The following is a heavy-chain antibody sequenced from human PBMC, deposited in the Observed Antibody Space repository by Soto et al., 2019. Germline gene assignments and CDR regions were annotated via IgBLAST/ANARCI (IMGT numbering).Heavy chain of an antibody. V-gene: IGHV3-74*01. CDR3: ARDLYCSGGSCPPDAFDI. D-gene: IGHD2-15*01. J-gene: IGHJ3*02. CDR2: IKSDGSST. CDR1: GFIFSTYW. Sequence: SLRLSCPASGFIFSTYWMHWVRQAPGKGLVWVSRIKSDGSSTSYADSVKGRFTISRDNAKNTLYLQVNSLRAEDTAVYYCARDLYCSGGSCPPDAFDIWGQGTMVTVSS.